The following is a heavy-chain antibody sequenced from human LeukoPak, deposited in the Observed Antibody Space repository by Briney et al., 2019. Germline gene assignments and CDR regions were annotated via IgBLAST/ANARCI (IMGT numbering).Heavy chain of an antibody. CDR2: ISSSSSHI. V-gene: IGHV3-21*01. Sequence: PAESLRLSCAASGFTFSTYTMHWVRQAPGKGLEWVSSISSSSSHIYYTDSVKGRFTVSRDNAKNSLYLQMNSLRAEDTAVYYCARSYDYVWGNYPYDFDYWGQGTLVTVSS. D-gene: IGHD3-16*01. J-gene: IGHJ4*02. CDR1: GFTFSTYT. CDR3: ARSYDYVWGNYPYDFDY.